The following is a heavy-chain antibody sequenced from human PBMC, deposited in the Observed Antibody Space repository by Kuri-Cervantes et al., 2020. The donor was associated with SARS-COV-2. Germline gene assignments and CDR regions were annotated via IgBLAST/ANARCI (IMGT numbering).Heavy chain of an antibody. CDR1: GGSFSGYY. CDR2: INHSGST. J-gene: IGHJ5*02. V-gene: IGHV4-34*01. CDR3: ARASEEHMIVVVITTGGWFDP. Sequence: SQTLSLTCAVYGGSFSGYYWSWIRPPPGKGLEWIGEINHSGSTNYNPSLKSRVTISVDTSKNQFSLKLSSVTAADTAVYYCARASEEHMIVVVITTGGWFDPWGQGTLVTVSS. D-gene: IGHD3-22*01.